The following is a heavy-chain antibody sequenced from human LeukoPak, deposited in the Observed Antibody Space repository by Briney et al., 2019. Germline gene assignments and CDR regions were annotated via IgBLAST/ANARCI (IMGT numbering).Heavy chain of an antibody. CDR2: INPSGGST. J-gene: IGHJ2*01. Sequence: ASVKVSCKASGYTFTNYYIHWVRQAPGQGLEWMGIINPSGGSTNYAQKFQGRVTMTSDTSTSTVYMELSSLRSEDTAVYYCARDRIRQIVARYFDLWGRGTLVTVSS. CDR3: ARDRIRQIVARYFDL. V-gene: IGHV1-46*01. D-gene: IGHD2-15*01. CDR1: GYTFTNYY.